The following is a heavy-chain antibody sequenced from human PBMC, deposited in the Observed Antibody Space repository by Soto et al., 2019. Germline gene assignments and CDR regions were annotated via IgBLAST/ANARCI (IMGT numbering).Heavy chain of an antibody. D-gene: IGHD5-18*01. V-gene: IGHV3-30-3*01. CDR3: ARDKDTAMVTATTEIDY. J-gene: IGHJ4*02. Sequence: QVQLVESGGGVVQPGRSLRLSCAASGFTFSSYAMHWVRQAPGKGLEWVAVISYDGSNKYYADSVKGRFTISRDNSKNTLYLQLHSLRAEDTVVYYCARDKDTAMVTATTEIDYWGQGTLVSVSS. CDR2: ISYDGSNK. CDR1: GFTFSSYA.